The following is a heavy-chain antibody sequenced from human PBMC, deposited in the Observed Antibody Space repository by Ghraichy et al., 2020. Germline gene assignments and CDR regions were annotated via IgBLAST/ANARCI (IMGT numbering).Heavy chain of an antibody. D-gene: IGHD2-21*02. CDR2: IYSSGST. V-gene: IGHV4-4*07. CDR3: ARANCGGDCYPPENWFDP. CDR1: GGSISDYY. J-gene: IGHJ5*02. Sequence: SETLSLTCTVSGGSISDYYWSWIRQPAGKGLEWIRRIYSSGSTNYNPSLKSRVTMSVDTSKNQFSLKLNSVTAADTAVYYCARANCGGDCYPPENWFDPWGQGTLVTVSS.